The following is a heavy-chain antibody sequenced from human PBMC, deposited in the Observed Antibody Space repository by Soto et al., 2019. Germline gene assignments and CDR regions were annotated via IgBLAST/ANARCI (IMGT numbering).Heavy chain of an antibody. D-gene: IGHD3-10*01. J-gene: IGHJ6*03. CDR1: GFSFSSFA. CDR2: ISGRGGST. V-gene: IGHV3-23*01. CDR3: AKAGGFGEFYFYMDV. Sequence: GGSLRLSCAASGFSFSSFAMSWVRQPPGRGLEWVSAISGRGGSTYYAGSVKGRFTISRDNSKNTLYLRMNSLRAEDTAVYYCAKAGGFGEFYFYMDVWGKGTTVTV.